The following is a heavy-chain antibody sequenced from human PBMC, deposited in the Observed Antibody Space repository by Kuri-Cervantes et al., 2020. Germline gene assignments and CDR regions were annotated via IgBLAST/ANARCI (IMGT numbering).Heavy chain of an antibody. V-gene: IGHV4-4*07. CDR1: GGSISSYY. D-gene: IGHD3-9*01. CDR3: ARDGYFESFIDY. J-gene: IGHJ4*02. CDR2: IYTSGST. Sequence: GSLRLSCTVSGGSISSYYWSWIRQPAGKGLEWIGCIYTSGSTNYNPSLKSRVTMSVDTSKNQFSLKLSSVTAADTAVYYCARDGYFESFIDYWGQGTLGTVSS.